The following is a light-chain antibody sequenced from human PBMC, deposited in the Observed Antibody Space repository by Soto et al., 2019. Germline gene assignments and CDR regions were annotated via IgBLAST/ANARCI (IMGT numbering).Light chain of an antibody. J-gene: IGKJ1*01. Sequence: DIVMTQSPDSLAVSLGERATINCKSSQSVLYSSNNKNYLAWYQQKPGQPPKLLIYWASTRESGVPDRFSGSGSGTDVTLTISSLQAEDVAVYYCPQYDSTRTFGQGTKVEIK. V-gene: IGKV4-1*01. CDR2: WAS. CDR1: QSVLYSSNNKNY. CDR3: PQYDSTRT.